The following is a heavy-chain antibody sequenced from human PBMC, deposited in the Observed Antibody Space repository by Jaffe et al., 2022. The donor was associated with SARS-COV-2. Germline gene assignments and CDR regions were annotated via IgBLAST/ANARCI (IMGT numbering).Heavy chain of an antibody. Sequence: QVQLVESGGGVVQPGRSLRLSCAASGFTFSSYGMHWVRQAPGKGLEWVAVIWYDGSNKYYADSVKGRFTISRDNSKNTLYLQMNSLRAEDTAVYYCARSGFQNYDILTAPIITEGYYGMDVWGQGTTVTVSS. CDR3: ARSGFQNYDILTAPIITEGYYGMDV. J-gene: IGHJ6*02. D-gene: IGHD3-9*01. CDR2: IWYDGSNK. V-gene: IGHV3-33*01. CDR1: GFTFSSYG.